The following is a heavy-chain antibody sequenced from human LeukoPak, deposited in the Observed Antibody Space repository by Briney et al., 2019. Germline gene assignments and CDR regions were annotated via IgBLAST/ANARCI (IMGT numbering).Heavy chain of an antibody. J-gene: IGHJ4*02. CDR3: AREITMVRGVIGY. D-gene: IGHD3-10*01. Sequence: PGGSLRLSCAASGFTFSSYWMSWVRQAPGKGLEWVANIKQDGSEKYYVDSVKGRFTISRDNAKNSLYLQMNSLRAEDTAVYYCAREITMVRGVIGYWGQGTLVTVSS. CDR1: GFTFSSYW. CDR2: IKQDGSEK. V-gene: IGHV3-7*01.